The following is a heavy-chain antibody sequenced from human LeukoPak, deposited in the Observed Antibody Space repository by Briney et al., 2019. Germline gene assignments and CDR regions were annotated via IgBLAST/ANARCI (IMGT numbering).Heavy chain of an antibody. J-gene: IGHJ4*02. V-gene: IGHV4-59*08. CDR2: IYYSGST. Sequence: PSETLSLTCTVSGGSISSYYWNSIRQPPGKGLEWLVYIYYSGSTNYNPSLKSRVTISVDTSKNQFSLKLSSVTAADTAVYFCARQLRGEAVAGHLQPFDYWGQGTLVTVPS. CDR1: GGSISSYY. CDR3: ARQLRGEAVAGHLQPFDY. D-gene: IGHD6-19*01.